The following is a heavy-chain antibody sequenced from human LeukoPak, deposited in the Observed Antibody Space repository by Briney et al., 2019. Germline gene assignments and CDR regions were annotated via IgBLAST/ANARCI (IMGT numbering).Heavy chain of an antibody. Sequence: GGSLRLSCVASGFTFSTYSMTWVRQAPGKGLEWVAFISRSNNYIHYADSVKGRFTISRDNSKNTLYLQMNSLRAEDTAVYYCAKPYSSRNLGDAFDIWGQGTMVTVSS. CDR1: GFTFSTYS. CDR3: AKPYSSRNLGDAFDI. CDR2: ISRSNNYI. D-gene: IGHD6-13*01. V-gene: IGHV3-21*04. J-gene: IGHJ3*02.